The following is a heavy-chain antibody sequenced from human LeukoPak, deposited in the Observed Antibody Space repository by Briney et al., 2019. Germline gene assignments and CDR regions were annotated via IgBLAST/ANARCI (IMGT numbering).Heavy chain of an antibody. CDR3: ARDAIAAADALDY. CDR1: GFTFSSYW. J-gene: IGHJ4*02. CDR2: INSDGSST. D-gene: IGHD6-13*01. V-gene: IGHV3-74*01. Sequence: GGSLRLSCAASGFTFSSYWMHWVRQAPGKGLVWVSRINSDGSSTSYADSVKGRFTISRDDAKNTLYLQMNSLRAEDTAVYYCARDAIAAADALDYWGQGTLVTVSS.